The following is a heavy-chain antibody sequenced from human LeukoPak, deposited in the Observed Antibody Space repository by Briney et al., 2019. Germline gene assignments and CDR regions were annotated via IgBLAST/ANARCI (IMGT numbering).Heavy chain of an antibody. J-gene: IGHJ4*02. D-gene: IGHD3-22*01. CDR2: IYYSGSS. V-gene: IGHV4-39*01. CDR3: ASGVVVITTRPFDY. CDR1: GGSITNYSYY. Sequence: SETLSLTCTVFGGSITNYSYYWGWIRQPPGKGLEWIGTIYYSGSSYYNPSLKSRVTMSVDTSKNQFSLKLSSVTAADTAVYYCASGVVVITTRPFDYWGQGTLVTVSS.